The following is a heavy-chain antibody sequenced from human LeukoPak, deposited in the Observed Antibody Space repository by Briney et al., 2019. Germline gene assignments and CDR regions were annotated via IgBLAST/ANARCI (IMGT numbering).Heavy chain of an antibody. CDR3: ARVAVGTYSVYFYMDA. Sequence: SETLSLTCTVSGGSISSYYWSWIRQPAGKGLEWIGRIYTSGSTNYNPSLKSRVTMSVDTSKNQFSLKLSSVTAADTAVYYCARVAVGTYSVYFYMDAWGKGTTVTVSS. D-gene: IGHD1-26*01. J-gene: IGHJ6*03. CDR1: GGSISSYY. V-gene: IGHV4-4*07. CDR2: IYTSGST.